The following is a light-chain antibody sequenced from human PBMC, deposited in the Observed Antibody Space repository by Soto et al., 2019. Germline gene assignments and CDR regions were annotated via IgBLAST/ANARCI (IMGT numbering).Light chain of an antibody. CDR1: SSNIGAGYD. J-gene: IGLJ2*01. CDR3: QSYDSSLNEVI. CDR2: GNS. Sequence: QAVVTQPPSVSGAPGQRVSISCTGSSSNIGAGYDVHWYQQLPGTAPKLLIFGNSNRPSGVPDRFSGSKSGTSASLAITGLQAEDEADYYCQSYDSSLNEVIFGGGTKLTVL. V-gene: IGLV1-40*01.